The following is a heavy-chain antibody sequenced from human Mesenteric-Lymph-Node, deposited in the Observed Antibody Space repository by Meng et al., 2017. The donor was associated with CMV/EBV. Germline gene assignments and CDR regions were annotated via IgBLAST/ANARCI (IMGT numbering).Heavy chain of an antibody. D-gene: IGHD2-15*01. CDR1: GYRFSSYG. CDR2: ISGANGNT. V-gene: IGHV1-18*01. Sequence: ASVKVSCKTSGYRFSSYGISWVRQAPGQGPEWMGWISGANGNTNYVQKFRGRVTMTADAPTSTVYMELRSLRSDDAAIYYCARDPGLLLTMNDFWGQGTLVTVSS. J-gene: IGHJ4*02. CDR3: ARDPGLLLTMNDF.